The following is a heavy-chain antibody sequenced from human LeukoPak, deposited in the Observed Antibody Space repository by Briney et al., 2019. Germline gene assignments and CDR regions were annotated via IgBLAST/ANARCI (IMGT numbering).Heavy chain of an antibody. Sequence: ASVKVSCKASGYTFTSYGISWVRQAPGQGLEWMGWISAYNGNTNYAQKLQGRVTMTTDTSTSTAYMELRSLRSDDTAVYYCARELVVVVAAQDNYYYGMDVWGQGTTVTVSS. D-gene: IGHD2-15*01. CDR1: GYTFTSYG. V-gene: IGHV1-18*01. CDR3: ARELVVVVAAQDNYYYGMDV. J-gene: IGHJ6*02. CDR2: ISAYNGNT.